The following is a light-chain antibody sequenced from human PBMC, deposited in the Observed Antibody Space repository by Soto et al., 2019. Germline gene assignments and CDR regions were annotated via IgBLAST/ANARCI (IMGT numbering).Light chain of an antibody. CDR3: QTWGAGSVV. CDR2: IYSDGSH. J-gene: IGLJ2*01. V-gene: IGLV4-69*01. CDR1: SEHSTYA. Sequence: QPVLTQSPSASASLGASVKVTCTLNSEHSTYAIAWHRQQPEKGPRYLMRIYSDGSHVRGDGIPDRFLGSSSGAERQLTISSLKSDDEAEYYCQTWGAGSVVFGGGTKLTVL.